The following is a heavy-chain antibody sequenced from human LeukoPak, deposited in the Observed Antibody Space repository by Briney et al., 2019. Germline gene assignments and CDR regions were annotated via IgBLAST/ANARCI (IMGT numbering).Heavy chain of an antibody. Sequence: SETLSLTCSVSGDSISSYYWTWIRQPPGKGLEWIGYTYYSGSANYNPSLKSRVTISVDGPKNHFSLGLSSVTAADTAVYYCARAEYSSGWYVYWGQGIPVTVSS. D-gene: IGHD6-19*01. J-gene: IGHJ4*02. V-gene: IGHV4-59*01. CDR3: ARAEYSSGWYVY. CDR1: GDSISSYY. CDR2: TYYSGSA.